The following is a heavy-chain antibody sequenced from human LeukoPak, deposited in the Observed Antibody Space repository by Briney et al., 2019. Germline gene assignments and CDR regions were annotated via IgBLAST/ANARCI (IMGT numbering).Heavy chain of an antibody. D-gene: IGHD2-2*03. Sequence: SETLSLTCTVSGGSISSYYWSWIRQPPGKGLEWIGYIYYSGSTNYNPSLKSRVTISVDTSKNQFSLKLSSVTAADTAVYYCARKVGYCSSTSCHPYHDYWGQGTLVTVSS. CDR1: GGSISSYY. J-gene: IGHJ4*02. V-gene: IGHV4-59*12. CDR3: ARKVGYCSSTSCHPYHDY. CDR2: IYYSGST.